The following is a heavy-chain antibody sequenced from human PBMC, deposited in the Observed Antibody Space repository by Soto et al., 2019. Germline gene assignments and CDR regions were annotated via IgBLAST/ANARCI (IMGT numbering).Heavy chain of an antibody. D-gene: IGHD3-3*02. CDR2: IKQDGSET. CDR1: GFTFSTYW. J-gene: IGHJ4*02. CDR3: ARDSMTRTSDY. V-gene: IGHV3-7*01. Sequence: EVQLVEFGGGLVQPGGSLRLSCAASGFTFSTYWMNWVRQAPGKGLEWLGNIKQDGSETYYVDSVKGRFTISRDNAKNSLYLQMNSLRAEDTAVYYCARDSMTRTSDYWGQGTLVSVSS.